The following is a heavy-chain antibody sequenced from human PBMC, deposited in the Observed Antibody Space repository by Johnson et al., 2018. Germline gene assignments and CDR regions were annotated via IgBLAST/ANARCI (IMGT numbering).Heavy chain of an antibody. J-gene: IGHJ6*03. CDR1: GFTFGDFA. V-gene: IGHV3-49*03. CDR2: IRSKAYGGTT. Sequence: VQLVESGGGLAQPGRSLRLSCTASGFTFGDFAMSWFRQAPGKGLECVGFIRSKAYGGTTEYAASVEGKFTISRDDSKSITYLQMNSLTIEDAALYYCTRLRTDDGDSVGYYMDVGGKGTTVTVSS. D-gene: IGHD4-17*01. CDR3: TRLRTDDGDSVGYYMDV.